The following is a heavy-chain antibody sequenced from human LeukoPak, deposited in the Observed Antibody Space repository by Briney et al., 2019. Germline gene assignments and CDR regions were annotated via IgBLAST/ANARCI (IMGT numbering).Heavy chain of an antibody. D-gene: IGHD2-2*01. CDR3: ARATPVGYRSSTSCNPYFDP. J-gene: IGHJ5*02. CDR2: IYYSGTS. Sequence: ASQTLSLTCTVSGGSISSDGYFWTWIRQHPGKGLEWIGYIYYSGTSYYNPSLKGRVTMSVDTSKNQFSLKLNSVTAADTAVYYCARATPVGYRSSTSCNPYFDPWGQGTLVTVSS. CDR1: GGSISSDGYF. V-gene: IGHV4-31*03.